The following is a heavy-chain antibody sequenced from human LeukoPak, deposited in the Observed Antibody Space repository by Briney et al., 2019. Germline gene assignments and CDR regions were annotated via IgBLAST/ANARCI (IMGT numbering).Heavy chain of an antibody. D-gene: IGHD2-2*01. CDR3: AREKRCSSTSCYGIDY. Sequence: SETLSLTCTVSGGSISSYYWSWLRQPAGKGLEWIGRIYTSGSTNYNPSLKSRVTISVDTSKNQFSLKLSSVTAADTAVYYCAREKRCSSTSCYGIDYWGQGTLVTVSS. V-gene: IGHV4-4*07. CDR2: IYTSGST. J-gene: IGHJ4*02. CDR1: GGSISSYY.